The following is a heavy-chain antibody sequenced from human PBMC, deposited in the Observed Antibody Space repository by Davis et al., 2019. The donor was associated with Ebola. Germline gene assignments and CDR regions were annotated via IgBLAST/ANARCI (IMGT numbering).Heavy chain of an antibody. D-gene: IGHD1-26*01. V-gene: IGHV4-61*08. CDR2: IYYSGST. CDR3: ARHGLLYYYGMDV. J-gene: IGHJ6*02. CDR1: GGSISSGDYY. Sequence: SETLSLTCTVSGGSISSGDYYWSWIRQPPGKGLEWIGYIYYSGSTNYNPSLKSRVTISVDRSKNQFSLKLSSVTAADTAVYYCARHGLLYYYGMDVWGQGTTVTVSS.